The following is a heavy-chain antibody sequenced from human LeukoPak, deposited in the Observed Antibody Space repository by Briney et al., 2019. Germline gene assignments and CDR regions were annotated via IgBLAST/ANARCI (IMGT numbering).Heavy chain of an antibody. Sequence: GGSLRLSCAASGFTFSTYAMDWVRQAPGKGLEWVANIKQDGSEKYYVDSVKGRFTISRDNAKNSLYLQMNSLRAEDTAVYYCARGEDYGDYDYWGQGTLVTVSS. CDR2: IKQDGSEK. CDR3: ARGEDYGDYDY. D-gene: IGHD4-17*01. V-gene: IGHV3-7*01. CDR1: GFTFSTYA. J-gene: IGHJ4*02.